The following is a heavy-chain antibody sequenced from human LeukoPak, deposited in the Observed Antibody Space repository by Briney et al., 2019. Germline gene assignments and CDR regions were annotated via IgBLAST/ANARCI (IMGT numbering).Heavy chain of an antibody. D-gene: IGHD3-22*01. Sequence: SVKVSCKASGYTFTGYYMHWVRQAPGQGLEWMGWINPNSGGTNYAQKFQGRVTMTRDTSISTAYMELSRLRSDDTAVYYCARERIVVGNWFDPWGQGTLVTVSS. CDR3: ARERIVVGNWFDP. J-gene: IGHJ5*02. V-gene: IGHV1-2*02. CDR2: INPNSGGT. CDR1: GYTFTGYY.